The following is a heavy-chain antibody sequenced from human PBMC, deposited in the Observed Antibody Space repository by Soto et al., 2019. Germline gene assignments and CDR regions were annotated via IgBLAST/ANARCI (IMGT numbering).Heavy chain of an antibody. CDR1: GFTFDDYA. V-gene: IGHV3-9*01. Sequence: QPGGSLRLSCAASGFTFDDYAMHWVRQAPGKGLEWVSGISWNSGSIGYADSVKGRFTISADKSISTAYLQWSSLKASDTAMYYCARVRRVTGNWYFDLWGRGTLVTVSS. D-gene: IGHD2-21*02. J-gene: IGHJ2*01. CDR2: ISWNSGSI. CDR3: ARVRRVTGNWYFDL.